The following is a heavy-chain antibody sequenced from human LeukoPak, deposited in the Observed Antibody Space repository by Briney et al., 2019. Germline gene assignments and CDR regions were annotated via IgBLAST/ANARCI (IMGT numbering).Heavy chain of an antibody. D-gene: IGHD6-13*01. Sequence: GGSLTLSCAASGFTFSSYGMHWVRQAPGKGREWVAVIWYDGSNKYYADSVKDRFTISRDNSKNTLYLQMNSLRAEDTAVYYCARSGIAADDTMAVWGKGTTVTVSS. CDR1: GFTFSSYG. V-gene: IGHV3-33*01. J-gene: IGHJ6*04. CDR3: ARSGIAADDTMAV. CDR2: IWYDGSNK.